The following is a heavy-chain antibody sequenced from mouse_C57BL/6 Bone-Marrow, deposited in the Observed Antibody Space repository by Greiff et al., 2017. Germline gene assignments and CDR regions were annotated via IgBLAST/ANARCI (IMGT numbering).Heavy chain of an antibody. CDR3: ARLGGYCDV. Sequence: EVKLVESGGGLVQPGESLKLSCESNEYEFPSHDMSWVRKTPEKRLELVAAINSDGGSTYYPDTMERRFIISRDKTKKTMYIQMSGLRYEDTAVYYCARLGGYCDVWGTGTTVTVSS. J-gene: IGHJ1*03. CDR1: EYEFPSHD. V-gene: IGHV5-2*01. CDR2: INSDGGST.